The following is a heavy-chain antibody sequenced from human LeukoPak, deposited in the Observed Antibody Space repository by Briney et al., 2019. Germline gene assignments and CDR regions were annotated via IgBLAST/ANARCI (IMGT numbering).Heavy chain of an antibody. D-gene: IGHD3-10*01. CDR1: GFTFSDYW. Sequence: GSLRLSCAAPGFTFSDYWMSWVRQAPGKGLEWVANIKYHGSDEHYVDSVRGRFTISRDNAKNSLFLQMNSLRAEDTAVYYCARIGGSGTYWDYWGQGTLVTVSS. V-gene: IGHV3-7*01. CDR3: ARIGGSGTYWDY. CDR2: IKYHGSDE. J-gene: IGHJ4*02.